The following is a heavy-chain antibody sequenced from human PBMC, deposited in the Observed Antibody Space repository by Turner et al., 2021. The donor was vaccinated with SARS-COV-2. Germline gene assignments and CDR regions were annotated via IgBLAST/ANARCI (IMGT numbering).Heavy chain of an antibody. J-gene: IGHJ4*02. CDR2: IIPIFGRA. CDR1: GGTFSSYA. V-gene: IGHV1-69*06. CDR3: ARSWRMSNSDFDY. Sequence: QVQLVQSGAEVKTHGSSVKVSCKASGGTFSSYAISWVRQAPGQGLEWMGVIIPIFGRANYAQKFEGRVTITADKSTSTAYMVLSSLRSDDTAVYYCARSWRMSNSDFDYWGQGTLVTVSS. D-gene: IGHD6-13*01.